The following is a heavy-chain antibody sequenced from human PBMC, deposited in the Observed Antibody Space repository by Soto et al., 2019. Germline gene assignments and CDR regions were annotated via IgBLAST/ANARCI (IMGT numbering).Heavy chain of an antibody. CDR1: GFSLSTSGVG. CDR2: IYWDDDK. J-gene: IGHJ4*02. D-gene: IGHD3-10*01. Sequence: QITLKESGPTLVKPTQTLTLTCTFSGFSLSTSGVGVGWIRQPPGKALEWLALIYWDDDKRYSPSLKSRLTITTDTSKTQVVLTLTKLDTVDTATYYCARGGWTTYYSPFFDYWGQGTLVTVSS. V-gene: IGHV2-5*02. CDR3: ARGGWTTYYSPFFDY.